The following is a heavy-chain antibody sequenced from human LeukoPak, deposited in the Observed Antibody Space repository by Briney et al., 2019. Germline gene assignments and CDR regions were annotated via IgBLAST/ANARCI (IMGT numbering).Heavy chain of an antibody. CDR3: ARDIIAAAGGVSGMDV. CDR1: GYTFTGYY. D-gene: IGHD6-13*01. Sequence: GASVTVSCKASGYTFTGYYMHWVRQAPGQGLEWMGWINPNSGGTNYAQKFQGRVTMTRDTSISTAYMELSRLRSDDTAVYYCARDIIAAAGGVSGMDVWGQGTTVTVS. J-gene: IGHJ6*02. V-gene: IGHV1-2*02. CDR2: INPNSGGT.